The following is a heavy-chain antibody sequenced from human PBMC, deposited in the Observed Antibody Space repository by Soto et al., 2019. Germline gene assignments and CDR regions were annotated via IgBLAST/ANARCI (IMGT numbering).Heavy chain of an antibody. V-gene: IGHV4-34*01. CDR2: IAHRGGT. CDR3: VRSSVWSLFYGMDV. Sequence: NPSETLSLTCAAFGGSFNNYYWTRVRQTPGRGLEWIVQIAHRGGTNYSPSLNSRFTISVDTPKNQFSLNIRSVTAADTAVYYCVRSSVWSLFYGMDVWGYVTTFPVSP. J-gene: IGHJ6*04. D-gene: IGHD6-19*01. CDR1: GGSFNNYY.